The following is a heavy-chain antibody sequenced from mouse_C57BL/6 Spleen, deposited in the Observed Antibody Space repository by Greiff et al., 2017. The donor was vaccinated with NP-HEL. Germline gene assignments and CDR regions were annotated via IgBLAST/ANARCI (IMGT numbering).Heavy chain of an antibody. D-gene: IGHD2-3*01. V-gene: IGHV1-82*01. Sequence: QVQLKQSGPELVKPGASVKISCKASGYAFSSSWMNWVKQRPGKGLEWIGRIYPGDGDTNYNGKFKGKATLTADKSSSTAYMQLSSLTSEDSAVYFCARSDGYWFAYWGQGTLVTVSA. CDR1: GYAFSSSW. CDR3: ARSDGYWFAY. CDR2: IYPGDGDT. J-gene: IGHJ3*01.